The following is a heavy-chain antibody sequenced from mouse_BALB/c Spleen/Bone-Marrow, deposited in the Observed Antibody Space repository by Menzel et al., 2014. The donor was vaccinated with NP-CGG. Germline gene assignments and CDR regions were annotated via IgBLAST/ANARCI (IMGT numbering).Heavy chain of an antibody. CDR1: GFTFSDYY. Sequence: EVHLVESGGGLVQPGGSLKLSCATSGFTFSDYYMYWVRQTPEKRLEWVAYLSNGGGSTYYPDTVKGRFTISRDNAKNTLYLQMSRLKSEDTAMYYCASTYYGNPFAYWGQGTLVTVSA. D-gene: IGHD2-10*01. CDR3: ASTYYGNPFAY. V-gene: IGHV5-12*02. CDR2: LSNGGGST. J-gene: IGHJ3*01.